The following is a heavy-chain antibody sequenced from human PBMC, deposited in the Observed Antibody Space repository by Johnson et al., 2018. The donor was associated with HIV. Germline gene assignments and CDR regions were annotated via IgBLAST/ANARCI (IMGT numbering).Heavy chain of an antibody. V-gene: IGHV3-7*01. D-gene: IGHD2-15*01. J-gene: IGHJ3*02. Sequence: EVQLLESGGGLVQPGGSLRLSCAASGFTFSSFWMSWVRQAPGKGLEWVANINQHGSETYYVDSVKGRFTISRDNAKNSLYVQMNSLRAEDTAVYYCGRELLDAFYIWGQGTMVTVSS. CDR1: GFTFSSFW. CDR2: INQHGSET. CDR3: GRELLDAFYI.